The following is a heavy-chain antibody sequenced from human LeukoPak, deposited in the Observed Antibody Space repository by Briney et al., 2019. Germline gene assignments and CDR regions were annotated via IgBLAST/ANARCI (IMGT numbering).Heavy chain of an antibody. CDR2: INPNSGGT. D-gene: IGHD2-2*01. Sequence: ASVKVSCKTSGYTFTGYYMHWVRQAPGQGLEWMGWINPNSGGTNYAQKFQGRVTMTRDTSISTVYMELSRLRSDDTAVYYCARDSCSSTSCLSLDDYWGQGTLVTVPP. CDR1: GYTFTGYY. V-gene: IGHV1-2*02. J-gene: IGHJ4*02. CDR3: ARDSCSSTSCLSLDDY.